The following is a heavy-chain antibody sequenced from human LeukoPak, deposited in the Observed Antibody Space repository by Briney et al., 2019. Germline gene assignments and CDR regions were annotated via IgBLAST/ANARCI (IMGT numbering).Heavy chain of an antibody. CDR3: ARCDILTGYYTSGFNY. Sequence: SETLSLTCAVYGGSFSGYYWSWIRQPPGKGLEWIGEINHSGSTNYNPSLKSQVTISVDTSKNQFSLKLSFVTAADTAVYYCARCDILTGYYTSGFNYWGQGTLVTVPS. CDR2: INHSGST. D-gene: IGHD3-9*01. J-gene: IGHJ4*02. V-gene: IGHV4-34*01. CDR1: GGSFSGYY.